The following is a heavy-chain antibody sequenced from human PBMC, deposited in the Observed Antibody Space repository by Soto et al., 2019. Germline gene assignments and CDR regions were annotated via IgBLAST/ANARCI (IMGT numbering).Heavy chain of an antibody. CDR3: ARVVRFLEWLLSTPGGMDV. V-gene: IGHV4-4*02. Sequence: QVQLQESGPGLVKPSGTLSLTCAVSGGSISSSNWWSWVRQPPGKGLEWIGEIYHSGSTNYNPSLTSRVTISVDKSKNQFSLKLSSVTAADTAVYYCARVVRFLEWLLSTPGGMDVWGQGTTVTVSS. D-gene: IGHD3-3*01. CDR2: IYHSGST. CDR1: GGSISSSNW. J-gene: IGHJ6*02.